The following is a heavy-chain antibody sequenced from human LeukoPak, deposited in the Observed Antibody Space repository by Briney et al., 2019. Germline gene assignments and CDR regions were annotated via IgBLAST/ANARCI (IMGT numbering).Heavy chain of an antibody. V-gene: IGHV3-21*01. D-gene: IGHD3-10*01. J-gene: IGHJ4*02. CDR3: ARDGPWFGELILDY. CDR2: ISSSSRYI. CDR1: GFTFTDYA. Sequence: GGSLRLSCAASGFTFTDYAMHWVRQAPGKGLEWVSSISSSSRYIYYADSMKGRFTISRDNAKNTLYLQMNSLRAEDTAVYYCARDGPWFGELILDYWGQGTLVTVSS.